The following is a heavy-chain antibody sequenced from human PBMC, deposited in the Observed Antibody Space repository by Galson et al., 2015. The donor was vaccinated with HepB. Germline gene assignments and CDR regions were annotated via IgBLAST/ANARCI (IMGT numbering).Heavy chain of an antibody. CDR2: TSSSSSYT. CDR1: GFTFRSYA. J-gene: IGHJ2*01. D-gene: IGHD4-17*01. Sequence: SLRLSCAASGFTFRSYAMGWVRQAPGKGLEWVSYTSSSSSYTNYADSVKGRFTISRDNAKNSLYLQMNSLRAEDTAVYYCARDLGVTLTVTTLYHRYFDLWGRGTLVTVSS. V-gene: IGHV3-11*06. CDR3: ARDLGVTLTVTTLYHRYFDL.